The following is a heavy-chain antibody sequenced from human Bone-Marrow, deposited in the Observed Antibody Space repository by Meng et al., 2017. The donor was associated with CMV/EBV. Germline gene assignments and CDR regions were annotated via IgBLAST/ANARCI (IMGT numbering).Heavy chain of an antibody. V-gene: IGHV1-2*02. CDR3: ARGGMISFGGVIVGRWFDP. Sequence: ASVKVSCKASAYTFTAYYIHWVRQGPEQGLEWMGWINPKRGVTKYAQKFQGRVTMTRGTSIHTAHMELTSLRSDDTAVYYCARGGMISFGGVIVGRWFDPWGQGCLVTLSS. CDR1: AYTFTAYY. J-gene: IGHJ5*02. D-gene: IGHD3-16*02. CDR2: INPKRGVT.